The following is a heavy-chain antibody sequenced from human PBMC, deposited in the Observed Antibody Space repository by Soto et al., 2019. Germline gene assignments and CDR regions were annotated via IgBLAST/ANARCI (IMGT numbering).Heavy chain of an antibody. CDR1: GFTFSSSG. J-gene: IGHJ1*01. Sequence: WGSRRLSCAASGFTFSSSGMSWVRQAPEKGLEWVSGINPCDGGAYYAYYADSVKGRFTISRDNSENTVYLQMNSLRVEDTAVYYCAKDPARDYSQHLGQGTLVSVSS. V-gene: IGHV3-23*01. CDR2: INPCDGGAYYA. CDR3: AKDPARDYSQH.